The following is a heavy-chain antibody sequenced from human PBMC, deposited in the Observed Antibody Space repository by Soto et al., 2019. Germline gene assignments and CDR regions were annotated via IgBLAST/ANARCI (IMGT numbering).Heavy chain of an antibody. J-gene: IGHJ4*02. CDR1: GGSMSSYY. CDR2: IYYSGST. CDR3: AGRYGWSFDY. D-gene: IGHD6-19*01. V-gene: IGHV4-59*08. Sequence: QVQLQESGPGLVKPSETLSLTCTVSGGSMSSYYWSWIRQPPGKGLEWVGYIYYSGSTNYNPSLTRRVPTAVDTSTYQSSLKLTSVTAADTAVYYCAGRYGWSFDYWGQGTLVTVSS.